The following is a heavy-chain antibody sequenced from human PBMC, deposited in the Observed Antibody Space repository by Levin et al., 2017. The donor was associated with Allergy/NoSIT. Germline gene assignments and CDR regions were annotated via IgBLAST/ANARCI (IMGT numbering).Heavy chain of an antibody. CDR3: ARVVVVGYGGGDCYFDS. J-gene: IGHJ4*02. CDR2: IYDSGST. V-gene: IGHV4-59*01. D-gene: IGHD2-21*02. Sequence: PSETLSLTCTVSGGSISNYYWSWIRQPPGKGLEWIGYIYDSGSTNYNPSLRSRVTISVDTSKNQFSLKLSSVTAADTAVYYCARVVVVGYGGGDCYFDSWGQGTLVTVSS. CDR1: GGSISNYY.